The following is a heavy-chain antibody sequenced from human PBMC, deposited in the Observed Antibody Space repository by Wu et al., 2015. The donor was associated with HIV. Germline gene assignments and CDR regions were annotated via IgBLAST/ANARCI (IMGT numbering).Heavy chain of an antibody. J-gene: IGHJ3*01. Sequence: QVQLVQSGAEVKKPGSSVKVSCKASGGTFSSYAISWVRQAPGQGLEWMGRIIPIFGTANYAQKFQGRVTITRDESTSTAYMELKSPTSEDTATYYCARRLVLAGSPSDLWGQGTVVIVSS. D-gene: IGHD3-9*01. CDR2: IIPIFGTA. CDR3: ARRLVLAGSPSDL. V-gene: IGHV1-69*05. CDR1: GGTFSSYA.